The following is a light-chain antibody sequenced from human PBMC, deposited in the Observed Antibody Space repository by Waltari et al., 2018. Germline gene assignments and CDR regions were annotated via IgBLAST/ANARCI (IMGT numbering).Light chain of an antibody. CDR1: QSLVYSDGNTY. J-gene: IGKJ2*01. V-gene: IGKV2-30*01. Sequence: DVVMTQSPLSLPVTLGQPASISCRSSQSLVYSDGNTYLNWFQQRPGQSPRRLMYKVSNRDSGVPDRFSGSGSGTEFTLKSSRVEAEDVGVYYCMQGTHWPPYTFGQGTKLEIK. CDR3: MQGTHWPPYT. CDR2: KVS.